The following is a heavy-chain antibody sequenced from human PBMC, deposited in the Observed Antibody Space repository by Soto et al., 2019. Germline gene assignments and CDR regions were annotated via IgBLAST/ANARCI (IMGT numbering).Heavy chain of an antibody. D-gene: IGHD2-21*01. CDR2: IYYSGST. CDR3: ARLCSDAFDI. V-gene: IGHV4-39*01. J-gene: IGHJ3*02. Sequence: SETLSLTCTVSGGSISSSSYYWGWIRQPPGKGLEWIGSIYYSGSTYYNPSLKSRVTISVDTSKNQFSLKLSSVTAADTAVYYCARLCSDAFDIWGQGTMVTVSS. CDR1: GGSISSSSYY.